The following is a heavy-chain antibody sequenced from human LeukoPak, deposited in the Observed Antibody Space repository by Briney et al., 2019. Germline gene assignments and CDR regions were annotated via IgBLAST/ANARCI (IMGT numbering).Heavy chain of an antibody. J-gene: IGHJ6*02. Sequence: GGSLRLSCVASGFTFSTYWMHWVRQAPGKGLEWVSRLDRDGTTTSYADSVYGRFTISRDNAKSTLYLQMNSLRAEDTALYYCAKAEIPGYYGSGLGTYYGMDVWGQGTTVTVSS. V-gene: IGHV3-74*01. CDR2: LDRDGTTT. CDR1: GFTFSTYW. CDR3: AKAEIPGYYGSGLGTYYGMDV. D-gene: IGHD3-10*01.